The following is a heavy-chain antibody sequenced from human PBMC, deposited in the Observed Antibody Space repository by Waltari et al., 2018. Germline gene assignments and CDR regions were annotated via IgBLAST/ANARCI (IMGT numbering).Heavy chain of an antibody. CDR3: ARGPAAGRGDY. CDR1: GGSFSGYY. J-gene: IGHJ4*02. CDR2: INHSGST. V-gene: IGHV4-34*01. D-gene: IGHD6-13*01. Sequence: QVQLQQWGAGLLKPSETLSLTCAVYGGSFSGYYWSWIRQPPGKGLEWIGEINHSGSTNYNPSLKRRVTISVDTSKNQFSLKLSSVTAADTAVYYCARGPAAGRGDYWGQGTLVTVSS.